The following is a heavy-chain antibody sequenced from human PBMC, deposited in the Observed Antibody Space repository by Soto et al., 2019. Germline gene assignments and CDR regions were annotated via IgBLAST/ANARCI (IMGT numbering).Heavy chain of an antibody. CDR1: GGSISSYY. J-gene: IGHJ6*02. Sequence: QVQLQESGPGLVKPSETLSLSCTVSGGSISSYYWSWFRQSPGKRMEWIGYVHHSWGSSYNPSLQSRVAISPDTSKSQFSLKVTSVPATDTTVYYCARQGFGPLHGLVDVWGQGTTVTVSS. V-gene: IGHV4-59*08. CDR2: VHHSWGS. CDR3: ARQGFGPLHGLVDV. D-gene: IGHD3-10*01.